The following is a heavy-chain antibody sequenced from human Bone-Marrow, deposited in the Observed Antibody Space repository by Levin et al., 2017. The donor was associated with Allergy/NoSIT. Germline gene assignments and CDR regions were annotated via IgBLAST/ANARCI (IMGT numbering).Heavy chain of an antibody. J-gene: IGHJ4*02. CDR1: GDSLSSDGYY. CDR3: ARGLQLWPSGRGKREVDY. Sequence: SETLSLTCTVSGDSLSSDGYYWSWIRQYPRKGLEWIGYIYNNGRTYYSPSLQSRLTISIDTSKNQFSLKLGSVTAADTAVYYCARGLQLWPSGRGKREVDYWGQGILVTVSS. V-gene: IGHV4-31*03. D-gene: IGHD3-16*01. CDR2: IYNNGRT.